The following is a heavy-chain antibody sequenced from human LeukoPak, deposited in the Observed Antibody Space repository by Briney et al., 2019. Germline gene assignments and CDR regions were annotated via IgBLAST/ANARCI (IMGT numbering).Heavy chain of an antibody. J-gene: IGHJ4*02. Sequence: SETLSLTYTVSGASISSYYWSCIRQPPGKGLGWIGSIYYSGSTNYNPSLKSRVTISVDTSKNQFSLKLSSVTAADTAVYYCARGGSWYYFFDYWGQGTLVTVSS. D-gene: IGHD6-13*01. CDR2: IYYSGST. CDR1: GASISSYY. CDR3: ARGGSWYYFFDY. V-gene: IGHV4-59*01.